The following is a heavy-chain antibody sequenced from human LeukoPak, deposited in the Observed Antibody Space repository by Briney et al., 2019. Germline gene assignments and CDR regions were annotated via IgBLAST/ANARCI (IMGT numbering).Heavy chain of an antibody. CDR2: IYYSGST. Sequence: SETLSLTCPVSGGSISSYYWSWIRQPPGKGLEWIGYIYYSGSTNYNPSLKSRVTISVDTSKTQFSLKLSSVTAADTAVYYCARLVVGSRFDPWGQGTLVTVSS. J-gene: IGHJ5*02. V-gene: IGHV4-59*01. CDR1: GGSISSYY. D-gene: IGHD1-26*01. CDR3: ARLVVGSRFDP.